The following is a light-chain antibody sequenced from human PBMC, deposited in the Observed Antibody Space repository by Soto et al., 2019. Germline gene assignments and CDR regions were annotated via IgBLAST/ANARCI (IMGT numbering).Light chain of an antibody. CDR3: SSYTTSNTRQIV. V-gene: IGLV2-14*03. CDR2: DVS. Sequence: QSALTQPASVSGSPGQSITISCTGTSSDVGGYNYVSWYQHHPGKAPKLMIFDVSNRPSGVSNRFSGSKSGKTASLTISGLQPEDEADYYCSSYTTSNTRQIVFGTGTKVTVL. CDR1: SSDVGGYNY. J-gene: IGLJ1*01.